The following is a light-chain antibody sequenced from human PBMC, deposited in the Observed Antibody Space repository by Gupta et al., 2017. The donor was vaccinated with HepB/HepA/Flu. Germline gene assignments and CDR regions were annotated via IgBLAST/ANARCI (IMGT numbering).Light chain of an antibody. V-gene: IGLV2-14*03. CDR2: DVS. J-gene: IGLJ3*02. CDR1: SSDVGVYNY. CDR3: SSSTSRRTLWV. Sequence: QSALTQPASVSGSPGQSITISCTGTSSDVGVYNYVSWYQQHPGKAPKLMMYDVSNRPSGVPNRFSGSKSGKTASLNLTGLQAEDEAEYYCSSSTSRRTLWVFGSGTKLTVL.